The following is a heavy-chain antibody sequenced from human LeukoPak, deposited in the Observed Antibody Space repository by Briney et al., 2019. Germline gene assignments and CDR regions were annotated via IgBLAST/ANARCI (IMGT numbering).Heavy chain of an antibody. CDR2: ISGSSSTI. Sequence: GGSLRLSCAASGFTFSSYSMNWVRQAPGKGLEWVSYISGSSSTIYYADSVKGRFTISRDNAKNSLYLQMNSLRAEDTAVYYCATDIAVAGNPNFDYWGQGTLVTVSS. V-gene: IGHV3-48*04. D-gene: IGHD6-19*01. CDR1: GFTFSSYS. CDR3: ATDIAVAGNPNFDY. J-gene: IGHJ4*02.